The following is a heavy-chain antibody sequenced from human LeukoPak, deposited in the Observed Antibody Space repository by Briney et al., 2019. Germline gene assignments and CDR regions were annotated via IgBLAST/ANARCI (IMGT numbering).Heavy chain of an antibody. J-gene: IGHJ4*02. V-gene: IGHV3-21*01. D-gene: IGHD3-22*01. CDR2: ITSTGRYI. CDR3: AREGRDYYDSSPYEWAY. CDR1: GFTFSSYS. Sequence: KSGGSLRLSCAASGFTFSSYSMNWVRQAPGKGLEWVSSITSTGRYIYYGDSVKGRFTISRDNAKNSLYLQMNSLRAEDTAVYYCAREGRDYYDSSPYEWAYWGQGTLVTVSS.